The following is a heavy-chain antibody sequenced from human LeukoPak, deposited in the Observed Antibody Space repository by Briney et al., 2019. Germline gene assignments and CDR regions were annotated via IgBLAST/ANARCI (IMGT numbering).Heavy chain of an antibody. CDR3: AKHEIRAGTRDKAFDI. Sequence: GGSLRLSCAASGFTFSSYWMSWVRQAPGKGLEWMANIKQDGSEKNYVDSVKGRFTISRDNAKNSLCLQMNSLRAEDTAVYYCAKHEIRAGTRDKAFDIWGQGTMVTVSS. J-gene: IGHJ3*02. CDR2: IKQDGSEK. CDR1: GFTFSSYW. V-gene: IGHV3-7*01. D-gene: IGHD3-9*01.